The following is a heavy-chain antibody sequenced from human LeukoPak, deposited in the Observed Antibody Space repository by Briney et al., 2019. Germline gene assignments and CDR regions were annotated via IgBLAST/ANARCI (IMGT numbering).Heavy chain of an antibody. CDR2: ITSGGTST. CDR1: RFTFSTYA. Sequence: GGSLRLSCAASRFTFSTYAMIWVRQAPGKGLEWVSAITSGGTSTYYADSVRGRFTISRDNSKNTLYLQMNSLRAEDTAVYYCAKGLKVTYYDILTGRPWGQGTLVTVSS. V-gene: IGHV3-23*01. J-gene: IGHJ5*02. D-gene: IGHD3-9*01. CDR3: AKGLKVTYYDILTGRP.